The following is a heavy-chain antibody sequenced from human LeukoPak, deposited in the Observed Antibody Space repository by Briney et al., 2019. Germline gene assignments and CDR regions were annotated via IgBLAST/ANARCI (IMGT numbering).Heavy chain of an antibody. D-gene: IGHD6-19*01. CDR3: ARDSYSSGSGWNGMDV. Sequence: SQTLSLTCAISGDSVSSNTAAWNWVRQSPSRGFEGLGRTYYRSNWNNDSPVSVQSRITINPDPAQHHFSLQLISVTPEDTAVYYCARDSYSSGSGWNGMDVWGQGTTVTVSS. CDR2: TYYRSNWNN. J-gene: IGHJ6*02. CDR1: GDSVSSNTAA. V-gene: IGHV6-1*01.